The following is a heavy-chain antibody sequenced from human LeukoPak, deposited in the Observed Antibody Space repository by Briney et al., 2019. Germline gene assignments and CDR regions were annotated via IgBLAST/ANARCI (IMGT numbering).Heavy chain of an antibody. J-gene: IGHJ4*02. D-gene: IGHD5-18*01. CDR3: AREDDVDTSMIAGCLDY. CDR2: INPNSGES. V-gene: IGHV1-2*02. CDR1: GYTFTGHF. Sequence: ASVKVSCTASGYTFTGHFMHSVRQAPGQRPEWMGWINPNSGESNYAQKFQGRVTFTWDTSISTAYMELSRLRSDDTAVYYCAREDDVDTSMIAGCLDYWGQGTLVTVSS.